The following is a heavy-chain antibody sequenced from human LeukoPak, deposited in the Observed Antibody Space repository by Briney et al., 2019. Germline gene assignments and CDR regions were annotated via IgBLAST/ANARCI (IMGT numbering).Heavy chain of an antibody. J-gene: IGHJ5*02. CDR1: GYTLTELS. D-gene: IGHD3-10*01. CDR2: FDPEDGET. Sequence: ASVKVSCKVSGYTLTELSMHWVRQAPGKGLEGMGGFDPEDGETIYAQKFQGRVTMTEDTSTDTAYMELSSLRSEDTAVYYCATPPVGYYYGSGRSSWFDPWGQGTLVTVSS. CDR3: ATPPVGYYYGSGRSSWFDP. V-gene: IGHV1-24*01.